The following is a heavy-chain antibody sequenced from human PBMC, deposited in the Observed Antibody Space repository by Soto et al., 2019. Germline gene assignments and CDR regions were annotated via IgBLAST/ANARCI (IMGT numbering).Heavy chain of an antibody. CDR1: GFTFTNYG. CDR3: TRSITGYSYADT. V-gene: IGHV3-74*01. D-gene: IGHD3-16*01. CDR2: IDSDGSST. J-gene: IGHJ5*02. Sequence: GGSLRLSCAASGFTFTNYGMHWVRQAPGKGLVWVSRIDSDGSSTVYVDSVKGRFTISRDNAKNTLYLQMNSLRAEDTALYYCTRSITGYSYADTWGQGTLLTVSS.